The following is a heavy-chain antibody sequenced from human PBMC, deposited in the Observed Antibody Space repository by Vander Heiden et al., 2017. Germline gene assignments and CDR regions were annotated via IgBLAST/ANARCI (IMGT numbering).Heavy chain of an antibody. CDR3: ARVRFCGGDCYYFDY. Sequence: QVQLVQSGAEVKKPGSSVKVSCKASGGTVSSYAISWVRQAPGQGLEWMGGIIPIFGTANYAQKFQGRVTITADESTSTAYMELSSLRSEDTAVYYCARVRFCGGDCYYFDYWGQGTLVTVSS. J-gene: IGHJ4*02. V-gene: IGHV1-69*01. D-gene: IGHD2-21*02. CDR1: GGTVSSYA. CDR2: IIPIFGTA.